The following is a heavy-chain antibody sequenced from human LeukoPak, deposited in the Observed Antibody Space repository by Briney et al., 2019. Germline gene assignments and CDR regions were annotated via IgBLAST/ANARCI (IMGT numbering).Heavy chain of an antibody. D-gene: IGHD2-21*02. CDR1: GSTFSNYA. CDR2: ISPSGGRM. Sequence: PGGSLRLSCAASGSTFSNYAMTWVRQAPGKGPEWVSTISPSGGRMYYAGSVKGHFTISRDNSKNTLYLQMNSLRGEDTAIYYCVKDWSDEARCGGDCLDYWGQGTQVTVSS. CDR3: VKDWSDEARCGGDCLDY. J-gene: IGHJ4*02. V-gene: IGHV3-23*01.